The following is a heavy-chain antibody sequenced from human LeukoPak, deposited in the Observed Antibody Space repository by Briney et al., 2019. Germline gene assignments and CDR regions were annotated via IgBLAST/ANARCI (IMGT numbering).Heavy chain of an antibody. D-gene: IGHD3-10*01. CDR2: ISSSSSYI. CDR3: ARVQGLLMVPYYFDY. Sequence: GGSLRLSCAASGFTFSSYSMNWVCQAPGKGLEWVSSISSSSSYIYYADSVKGRFTISRDNAKNSLYLQMNSLRAEDTAVYYCARVQGLLMVPYYFDYWGQGTLVTVSS. J-gene: IGHJ4*02. V-gene: IGHV3-21*01. CDR1: GFTFSSYS.